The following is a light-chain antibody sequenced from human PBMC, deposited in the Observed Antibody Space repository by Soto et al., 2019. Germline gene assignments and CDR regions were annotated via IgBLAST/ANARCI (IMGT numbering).Light chain of an antibody. J-gene: IGKJ3*01. V-gene: IGKV3-20*01. CDR2: GAS. Sequence: EIVLTQSPGTLSLSPGERATLSCRASQSVSSSYLAWYKQKPGQAPRLLLYGASSKATGIPDRFSGSGSGTDFTLTISRLEPEDFAVYYCQQYGSSPFTFGPGTKVYIK. CDR3: QQYGSSPFT. CDR1: QSVSSSY.